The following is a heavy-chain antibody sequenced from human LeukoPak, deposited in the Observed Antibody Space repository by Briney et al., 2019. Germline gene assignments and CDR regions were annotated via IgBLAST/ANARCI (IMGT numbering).Heavy chain of an antibody. CDR1: GFTFSGYW. D-gene: IGHD3-22*01. J-gene: IGHJ4*02. Sequence: SGGSLRLSCAASGFTFSGYWMSWVRQAPGKGLEWVANINLDGSVKHYVDSAKGRFTISRDNAKNSLYLQMNSLRAEDTAVYYCARVPPGYYDSSGYYYDYWGQGTLVTVSS. CDR3: ARVPPGYYDSSGYYYDY. V-gene: IGHV3-7*01. CDR2: INLDGSVK.